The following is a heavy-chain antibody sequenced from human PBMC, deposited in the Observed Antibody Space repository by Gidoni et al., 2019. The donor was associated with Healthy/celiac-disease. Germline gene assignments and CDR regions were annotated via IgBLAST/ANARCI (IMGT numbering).Heavy chain of an antibody. J-gene: IGHJ6*02. CDR3: ASAYCSSTSCPLYYGMDV. CDR1: GGSISSGGYS. D-gene: IGHD2-2*01. V-gene: IGHV4-30-2*01. CDR2: IYHSGST. Sequence: QLQLQESGSGLVKPSQTLSLTCAVSGGSISSGGYSWSWIRQPPGKGLEWIGYIYHSGSTYYNPSLKSRVTISVDRSKNQFSLKLSSVTAADTAVYYCASAYCSSTSCPLYYGMDVWGQGTTVTVSS.